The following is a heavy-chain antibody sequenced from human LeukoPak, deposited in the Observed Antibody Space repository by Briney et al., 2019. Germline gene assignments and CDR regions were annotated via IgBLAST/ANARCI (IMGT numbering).Heavy chain of an antibody. CDR2: IYYIGST. CDR1: GDCISSSY. J-gene: IGHJ3*02. Sequence: PSETLSLNCTVSGDCISSSYWSWIRQRPGQGLEWIGYIYYIGSTNYNPSLKSRVTISVDTSKNQFSLKLSSVTAADTAVYYCARDYAFDIWGQGTMVTVSS. CDR3: ARDYAFDI. V-gene: IGHV4-59*01.